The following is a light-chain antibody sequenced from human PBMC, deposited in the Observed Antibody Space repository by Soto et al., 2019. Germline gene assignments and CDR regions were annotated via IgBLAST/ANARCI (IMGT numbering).Light chain of an antibody. CDR3: SSYTSSSTLV. Sequence: QSVLTQPASVSGSPGQSITISCTGTSSDVGGYNYVSWYQQHPGNAPKLMIFEVSNRPSGVSNRFSGSKSGNTASLTISGLQAEDEDDYYCSSYTSSSTLVFGGGTKLTVL. CDR1: SSDVGGYNY. V-gene: IGLV2-14*01. J-gene: IGLJ3*02. CDR2: EVS.